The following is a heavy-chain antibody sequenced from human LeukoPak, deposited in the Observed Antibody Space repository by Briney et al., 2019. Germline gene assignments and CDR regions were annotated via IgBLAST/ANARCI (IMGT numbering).Heavy chain of an antibody. V-gene: IGHV4-38-2*02. CDR2: IYHSGST. D-gene: IGHD4-23*01. CDR1: GYSISSGYY. J-gene: IGHJ4*02. CDR3: AREWSHLHYGGNFDY. Sequence: PSETLSLTCAVSGYSISSGYYWGWIRQPPGKGLEWIGSIYHSGSTNYNPSLKSRVTISVDTSKNQFSLKLSSVTAADTAVYYCAREWSHLHYGGNFDYWGQGTLVTVSS.